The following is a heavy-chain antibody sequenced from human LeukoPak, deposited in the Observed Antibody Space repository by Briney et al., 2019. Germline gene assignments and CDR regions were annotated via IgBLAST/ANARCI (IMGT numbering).Heavy chain of an antibody. D-gene: IGHD2-2*01. V-gene: IGHV3-23*01. CDR1: GFTFSSYA. J-gene: IGHJ6*02. CDR3: ATSGCSSTSCPNYGMDV. Sequence: GAPLRLSCAASGFTFSSYAMSWVRQAPGKGLEWVSAISGSGGSTYYADSVKGRFTISRDNSKNTLYLQMNSLRAEDTAVYYCATSGCSSTSCPNYGMDVWGQGTTVTVSS. CDR2: ISGSGGST.